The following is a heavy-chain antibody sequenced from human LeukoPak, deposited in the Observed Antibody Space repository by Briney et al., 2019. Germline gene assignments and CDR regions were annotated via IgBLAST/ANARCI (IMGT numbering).Heavy chain of an antibody. CDR3: ARETMVRGVIRAFDI. Sequence: PSETLSLTCAVYGGSFSGYYWSWIRQPAGKGLEWIGRIYTSGSTNYNPSLKSRVTISVDTSKNQFSLKLSSVTAADTAVYYCARETMVRGVIRAFDIWGQGTMVTVSS. V-gene: IGHV4-4*07. CDR2: IYTSGST. J-gene: IGHJ3*02. CDR1: GGSFSGYY. D-gene: IGHD3-10*01.